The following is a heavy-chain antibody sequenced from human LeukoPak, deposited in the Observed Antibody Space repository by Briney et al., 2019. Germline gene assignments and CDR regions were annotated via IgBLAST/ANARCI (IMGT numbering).Heavy chain of an antibody. Sequence: GGSLRLSCAASGFTFSSHGMHWVRQAPGKGLEWVAFVRSDGTTKYYTDSVKGRFTISRDNSKNSLYLQMNSLRAEDTAVYYCAPHGVTTVTHFDYWGQGTLVTVSS. D-gene: IGHD4-11*01. J-gene: IGHJ4*02. V-gene: IGHV3-30*02. CDR1: GFTFSSHG. CDR2: VRSDGTTK. CDR3: APHGVTTVTHFDY.